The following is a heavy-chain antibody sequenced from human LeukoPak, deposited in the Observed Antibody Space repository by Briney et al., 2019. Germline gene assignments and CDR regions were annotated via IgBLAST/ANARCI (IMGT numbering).Heavy chain of an antibody. D-gene: IGHD2-8*01. V-gene: IGHV4-38-2*02. CDR3: ARVVDAIPRYYFDY. CDR2: IYHSGST. Sequence: NTSETLSLTCTVSGFSISSGYYWGWIRQPPGKGLEWIGSIYHSGSTYYNPSLKSRVTISVDTSKNQFSLKLSSVTAADTAVYYCARVVDAIPRYYFDYWGQGTLVTVSS. J-gene: IGHJ4*02. CDR1: GFSISSGYY.